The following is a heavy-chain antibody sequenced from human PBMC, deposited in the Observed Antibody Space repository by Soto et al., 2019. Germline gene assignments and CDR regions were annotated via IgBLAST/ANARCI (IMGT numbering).Heavy chain of an antibody. CDR2: IFYSGST. J-gene: IGHJ5*02. D-gene: IGHD2-21*01. CDR3: ARQPTTGDTDLWFDP. V-gene: IGHV4-39*01. Sequence: SETLSLTCSVSGGSISTSRSYWAWIRQPPGKGLEWLANIFYSGSTFYNPSLASRVSVSVDTSKNEFSLKLRSVTAADTAVYYCARQPTTGDTDLWFDPWGQGTLITVSS. CDR1: GGSISTSRSY.